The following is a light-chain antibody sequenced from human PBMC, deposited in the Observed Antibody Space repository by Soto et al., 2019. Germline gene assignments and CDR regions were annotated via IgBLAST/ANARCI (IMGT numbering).Light chain of an antibody. CDR1: SSDVGGYNY. J-gene: IGLJ1*01. CDR2: EVN. V-gene: IGLV2-8*01. CDR3: SSYAGSSNV. Sequence: QSVLTQPPSASGSPGQSVAISCTVTSSDVGGYNYVSWYQQHPGKAPKLMIYEVNKRPSWVPDRFSGSKSGNTASLTVSGLQAEDEADYDCSSYAGSSNVFGTGTRSPS.